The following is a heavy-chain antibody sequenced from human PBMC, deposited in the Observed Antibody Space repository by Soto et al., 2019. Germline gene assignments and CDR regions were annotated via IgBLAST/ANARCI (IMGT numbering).Heavy chain of an antibody. CDR2: INANSGGT. J-gene: IGHJ5*02. CDR1: GYTFTSYA. D-gene: IGHD2-15*01. CDR3: ATGVVDPENWFDP. Sequence: ASVQVSCMASGYTFTSYAMHWVRQAPGQRFEWMGWINANSGGTNYAQKFQGWVTMTRDTSISTAYMELSSLRSEDTAVYYCATGVVDPENWFDPLGQGTLVTVSS. V-gene: IGHV1-2*04.